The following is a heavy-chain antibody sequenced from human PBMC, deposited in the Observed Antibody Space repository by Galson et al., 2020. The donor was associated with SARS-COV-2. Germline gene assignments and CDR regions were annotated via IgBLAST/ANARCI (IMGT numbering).Heavy chain of an antibody. CDR1: GFTFYRYG. Sequence: GGSLRLSCAASGFTFYRYGMHWVRQAPGKGLEWLAVIWDDGNYKYYGDSVRGRFTISRDNSKNTVDLQMSSLRVVDTAVYYCAKDSDFGDYAPSNWGQGTLVTVSS. CDR3: AKDSDFGDYAPSN. D-gene: IGHD4-17*01. V-gene: IGHV3-33*06. J-gene: IGHJ4*02. CDR2: IWDDGNYK.